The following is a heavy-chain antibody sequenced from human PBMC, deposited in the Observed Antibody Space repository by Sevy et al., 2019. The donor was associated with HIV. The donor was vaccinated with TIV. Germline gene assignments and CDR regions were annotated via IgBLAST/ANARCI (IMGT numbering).Heavy chain of an antibody. Sequence: GGSLRLSCAASGFTVSSNYMSWVRRAPGKGLEWVSVIYSGGSTYYADSVKGRFTISRDNSKNTLYLQMNSLRAEDTAVYYCARVGTTNWFDPWGQGTLVTVSS. V-gene: IGHV3-53*01. CDR1: GFTVSSNY. J-gene: IGHJ5*02. CDR3: ARVGTTNWFDP. CDR2: IYSGGST. D-gene: IGHD1-1*01.